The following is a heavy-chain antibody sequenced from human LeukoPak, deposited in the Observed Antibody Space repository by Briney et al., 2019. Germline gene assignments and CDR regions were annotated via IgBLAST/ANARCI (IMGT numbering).Heavy chain of an antibody. V-gene: IGHV4-59*12. J-gene: IGHJ5*02. CDR1: GGSISSYY. CDR2: IYHSGST. D-gene: IGHD6-13*01. CDR3: ARLIFAAAGTTRGDWFDP. Sequence: PSETLSLTCTVSGGSISSYYWSWIRQPPGKGLEWIGYIYHSGSTYYNPSLKSRVTISVDRSKNQFSLKLSSVTAADTAVYYCARLIFAAAGTTRGDWFDPWGQGTLVTVSS.